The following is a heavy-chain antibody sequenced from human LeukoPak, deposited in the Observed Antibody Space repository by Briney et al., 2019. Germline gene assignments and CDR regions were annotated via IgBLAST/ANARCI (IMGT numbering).Heavy chain of an antibody. CDR2: INPNNGDT. D-gene: IGHD2-21*01. Sequence: ASVRVSCKASGYTFTAQYMHWVRQAPGQGLEWMGLINPNNGDTKYAQSFLGRVTMTRDTSTTTAYMELRSLRSDDTAVYFCASYPRHIPTPPFDYWGQGTLVTVSS. CDR3: ASYPRHIPTPPFDY. J-gene: IGHJ4*02. CDR1: GYTFTAQY. V-gene: IGHV1-2*02.